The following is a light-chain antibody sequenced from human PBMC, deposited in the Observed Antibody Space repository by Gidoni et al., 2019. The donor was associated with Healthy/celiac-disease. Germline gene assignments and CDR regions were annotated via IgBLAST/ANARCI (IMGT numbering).Light chain of an antibody. Sequence: DIQMTQSPSSLSASVGDRVTITCRASQSISSYLNWYQKKPGKAPKLLIYAASSLQSGVPSSFSGSGSGTDFTLTIVGRQPKDFATNYCQHRYSTPYTFXRXTKLEIK. J-gene: IGKJ2*01. CDR3: QHRYSTPYT. CDR2: AAS. CDR1: QSISSY. V-gene: IGKV1-39*01.